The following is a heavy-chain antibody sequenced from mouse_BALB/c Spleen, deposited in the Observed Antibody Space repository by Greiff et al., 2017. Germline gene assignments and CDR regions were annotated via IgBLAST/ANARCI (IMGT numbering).Heavy chain of an antibody. CDR1: GYTFSSYW. D-gene: IGHD2-1*01. Sequence: VQLQQSGAELMKPGASVKISCKATGYTFSSYWIEWVKQRPGHGLEWIGEILPGSGSTNYNEKFKGKATFTADTSSNTAYMQLSSLTSEDSAVYYCARRGGNYVGHYAMDYWGQGTSVTVSS. CDR3: ARRGGNYVGHYAMDY. CDR2: ILPGSGST. J-gene: IGHJ4*01. V-gene: IGHV1-9*01.